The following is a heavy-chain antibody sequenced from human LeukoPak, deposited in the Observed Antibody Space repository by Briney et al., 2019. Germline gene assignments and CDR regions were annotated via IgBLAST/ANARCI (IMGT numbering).Heavy chain of an antibody. CDR3: ARDGIQLWFPYYYYYGMDV. Sequence: GGSLRLSCAASGFTFSSYGMHWVRQAPGKGLEWVAVIWYDGSNKYYADSVKGRFTISRDNSKNTLYLQMNSLRAEDTAVYYCARDGIQLWFPYYYYYGMDVWGQGTTVTVSS. CDR1: GFTFSSYG. CDR2: IWYDGSNK. V-gene: IGHV3-33*01. J-gene: IGHJ6*02. D-gene: IGHD5-18*01.